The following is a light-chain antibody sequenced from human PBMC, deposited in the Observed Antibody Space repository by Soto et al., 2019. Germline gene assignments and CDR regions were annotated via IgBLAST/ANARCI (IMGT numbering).Light chain of an antibody. Sequence: DIQMTQSPSTLSASVGDRVTITCRASQTITIWLAWYQQKPGKAPNLLIYDASSLQSGVPSRFSGSGSGTEFTLTISSLQPDDFATYYCQQYYDYPRTFGQGTKVEI. CDR1: QTITIW. CDR2: DAS. V-gene: IGKV1-5*01. J-gene: IGKJ1*01. CDR3: QQYYDYPRT.